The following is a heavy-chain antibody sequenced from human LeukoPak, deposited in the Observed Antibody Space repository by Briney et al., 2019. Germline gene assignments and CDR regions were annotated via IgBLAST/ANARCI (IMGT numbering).Heavy chain of an antibody. J-gene: IGHJ4*02. CDR1: GFTFSSYE. Sequence: GGSLRLSCAASGFTFSSYEMNWVRQAPGKGLEWVSYISSSGSTIYYADSVKGRFTISRDNAKNSLYLQMNSLRAEDTAVYYCARDGGSYYYDSSGYYFDYWGQGTLVTVSS. V-gene: IGHV3-48*03. CDR3: ARDGGSYYYDSSGYYFDY. D-gene: IGHD3-22*01. CDR2: ISSSGSTI.